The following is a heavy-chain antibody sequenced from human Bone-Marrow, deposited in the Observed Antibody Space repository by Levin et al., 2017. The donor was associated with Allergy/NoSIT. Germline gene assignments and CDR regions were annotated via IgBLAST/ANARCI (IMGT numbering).Heavy chain of an antibody. V-gene: IGHV3-30-3*01. CDR1: GFTFSSYA. CDR2: ILYDGSNK. Sequence: LSLTCAASGFTFSSYAMHWVRQAPGKGLEWVAVILYDGSNKNYPDSVRGRFTISRDNSKNTLYLQMNSLRAEDTAVYFCARDLRYSSVWGQGTLVTVSS. J-gene: IGHJ4*02. D-gene: IGHD6-19*01. CDR3: ARDLRYSSV.